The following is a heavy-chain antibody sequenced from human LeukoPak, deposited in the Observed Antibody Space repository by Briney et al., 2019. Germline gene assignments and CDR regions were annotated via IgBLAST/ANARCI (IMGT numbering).Heavy chain of an antibody. CDR1: GFTFSSYA. J-gene: IGHJ4*02. Sequence: GGSLRLSCAASGFTFSSYAMSWVRQAPGKGLEWVSAISGSGGSTYYADSVKGRFTISRDNSKNTRYLQMNSLRAEDTAVYYCAKAKERLLWFGELLLYFDYWGQGTLVTGSS. CDR2: ISGSGGST. D-gene: IGHD3-10*01. CDR3: AKAKERLLWFGELLLYFDY. V-gene: IGHV3-23*01.